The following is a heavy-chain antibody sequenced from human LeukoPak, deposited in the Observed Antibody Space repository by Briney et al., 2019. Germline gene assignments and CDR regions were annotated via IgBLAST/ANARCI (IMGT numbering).Heavy chain of an antibody. J-gene: IGHJ4*02. CDR1: GGSISSYY. D-gene: IGHD4-11*01. CDR3: ARDGSNYEAGFDY. Sequence: SETLSLTCTVSGGSISSYYWSWIRQPPGKGLEWIGRIYTSGSTNYNPSLKSRVTMSIDTSKNQFSLKVNSVTAADTAVYYCARDGSNYEAGFDYWGQGTLVTVSS. V-gene: IGHV4-4*07. CDR2: IYTSGST.